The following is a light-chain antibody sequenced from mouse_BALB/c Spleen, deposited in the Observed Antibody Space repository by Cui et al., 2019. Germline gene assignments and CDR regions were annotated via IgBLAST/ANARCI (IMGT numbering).Light chain of an antibody. V-gene: IGKV4-80*01. Sequence: QIVLTHTPAFISVSLGEATTLTCSTSSSVSYMHWYQQKSCTSPKLLIYSTSNLASGVPSRFSGSGSGTFYSLAISSVEAEDAADYYCHQWSSYPWTFGVGTKLEIK. CDR3: HQWSSYPWT. CDR1: SSVSY. J-gene: IGKJ1*01. CDR2: STS.